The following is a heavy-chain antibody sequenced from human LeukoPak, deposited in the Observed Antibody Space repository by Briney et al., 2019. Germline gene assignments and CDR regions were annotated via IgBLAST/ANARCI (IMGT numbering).Heavy chain of an antibody. V-gene: IGHV3-7*04. D-gene: IGHD3-22*01. CDR3: ARTYYDSSGYSVGFDY. Sequence: GGSLRLSCAASGFTFSSYWMSWVRQAPGKGLEWVANIKQDGSEKYYVDSVKGRFTISRDNAKNSLYLQMNSLRAEDTAVYYCARTYYDSSGYSVGFDYWGQGTLFTVSS. CDR2: IKQDGSEK. J-gene: IGHJ4*02. CDR1: GFTFSSYW.